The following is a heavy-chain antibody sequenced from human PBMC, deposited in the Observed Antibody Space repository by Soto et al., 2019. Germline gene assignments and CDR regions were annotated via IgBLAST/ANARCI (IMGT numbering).Heavy chain of an antibody. CDR2: IYYTGTT. Sequence: QVQLQESGPGLVKPSQTLSLTCTVSGGSICSGGYYWSWIRQHPGKGLEWIGYIYYTGTTYYNPSLKSRVTISVDTSKNQFSLELISVTAADTAVYYCARVYGDYRSWFDPWGQGTLVTVSS. J-gene: IGHJ5*02. V-gene: IGHV4-31*03. CDR1: GGSICSGGYY. CDR3: ARVYGDYRSWFDP. D-gene: IGHD4-17*01.